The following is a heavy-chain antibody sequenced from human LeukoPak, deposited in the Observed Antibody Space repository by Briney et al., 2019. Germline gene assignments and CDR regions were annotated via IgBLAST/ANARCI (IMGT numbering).Heavy chain of an antibody. Sequence: PGGSLRLSCAASGFTFSGYGMHWVRQAPGKGLEWVAVVSFDGSNEKYADSVRGRFTISRDNSKKMLYLQMNSLSREDTAVYYCVRGVGYTLLSWGQGTLVTVSS. D-gene: IGHD1-1*01. CDR1: GFTFSGYG. J-gene: IGHJ5*02. CDR2: VSFDGSNE. CDR3: VRGVGYTLLS. V-gene: IGHV3-30*03.